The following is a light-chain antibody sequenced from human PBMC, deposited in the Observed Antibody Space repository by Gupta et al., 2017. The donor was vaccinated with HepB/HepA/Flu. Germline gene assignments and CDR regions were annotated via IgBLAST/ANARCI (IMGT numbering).Light chain of an antibody. V-gene: IGKV3-20*01. CDR1: QSVSSTY. CDR3: QQCGNSPPWT. J-gene: IGKJ1*01. CDR2: GAS. Sequence: IVLTQSPGPLSLSPGERATLSCRASQSVSSTYLAWYQQKPGQAPRLLIYGASSRATGIPDRFSGSGSGTDFTLTISRLEPEDFAVYYCQQCGNSPPWTFGQGTKVEIK.